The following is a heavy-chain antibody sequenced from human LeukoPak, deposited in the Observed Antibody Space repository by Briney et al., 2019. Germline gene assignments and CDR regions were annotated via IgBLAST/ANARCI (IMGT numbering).Heavy chain of an antibody. CDR3: ARGYYDFWSAYPYYFDY. CDR1: GGTFSSYA. D-gene: IGHD3-3*01. J-gene: IGHJ4*02. CDR2: MNPNSGNT. Sequence: ASVKVSCKASGGTFSSYAISWVRQATGQGLEWMGWMNPNSGNTGYAQQFQGRVTITRNTSISTAYMELSSLRSEDTAVYYCARGYYDFWSAYPYYFDYWGQGTLVTVSS. V-gene: IGHV1-8*03.